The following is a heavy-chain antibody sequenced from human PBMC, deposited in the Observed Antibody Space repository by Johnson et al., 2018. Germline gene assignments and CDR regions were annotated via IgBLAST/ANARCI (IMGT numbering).Heavy chain of an antibody. V-gene: IGHV1-58*01. CDR3: AAGPLFHDEFEH. CDR1: GFTFTRSA. J-gene: IGHJ1*01. Sequence: QLVQSGPEVRKPGTSVKVSCKTSGFTFTRSAVQWVRQARGQRLEWIGWIVAGTGNTNYAQKFQERVTIIRDVSTSTAYMELSSLRSDDTAVYSCAAGPLFHDEFEHWGQGTLVTVSS. CDR2: IVAGTGNT. D-gene: IGHD3-3*01.